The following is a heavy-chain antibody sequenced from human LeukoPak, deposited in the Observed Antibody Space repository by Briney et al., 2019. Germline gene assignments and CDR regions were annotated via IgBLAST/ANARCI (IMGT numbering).Heavy chain of an antibody. Sequence: GGSLRLSCAASGFNFDDYAMHWVRQVAGKGLEWVSGISWNSGSIGYADSVKGRFTISRDNAKNSLYLQMNSLRAEHTALYYWAKLYGMDGWGQGTTVTVSS. J-gene: IGHJ6*02. CDR2: ISWNSGSI. V-gene: IGHV3-9*01. CDR1: GFNFDDYA. CDR3: AKLYGMDG.